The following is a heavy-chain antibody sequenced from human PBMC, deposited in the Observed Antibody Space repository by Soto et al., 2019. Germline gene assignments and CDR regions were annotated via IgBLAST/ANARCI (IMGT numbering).Heavy chain of an antibody. J-gene: IGHJ6*02. CDR3: AKGHSDYQGDYNYYGMDV. D-gene: IGHD6-25*01. CDR2: STGAGGGT. Sequence: GGSLRLSCAASGFPFSSYAISWVRQAPGRGLEWVAASTGAGGGTYNLEAVKGRFTVSRDNSKKTVYLQLDGLRAEDTAVYYCAKGHSDYQGDYNYYGMDVWGQGTTVTVSS. CDR1: GFPFSSYA. V-gene: IGHV3-23*01.